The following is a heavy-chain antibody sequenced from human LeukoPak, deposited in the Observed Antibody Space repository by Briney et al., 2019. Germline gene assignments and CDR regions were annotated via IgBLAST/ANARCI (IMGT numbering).Heavy chain of an antibody. Sequence: SVTVSCTASGGTFSSYAISWVRQAPGQGLEWMGRIIPIFGIANYAQKFQGRVTITADKSTSTAYMELSSLRSEDTAVYYCARESQPGSSGWYDYWGQGTLVTVSS. J-gene: IGHJ4*02. V-gene: IGHV1-69*04. CDR3: ARESQPGSSGWYDY. CDR1: GGTFSSYA. CDR2: IIPIFGIA. D-gene: IGHD6-19*01.